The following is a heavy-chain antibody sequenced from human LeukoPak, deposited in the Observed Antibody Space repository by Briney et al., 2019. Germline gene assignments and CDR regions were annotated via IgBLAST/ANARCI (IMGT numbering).Heavy chain of an antibody. Sequence: GASVKVSCKASGYTFTGYYMHWVRQAPGQGLEWMGWINPNSGGTNYAQKFQGRVTMTRDTSISTAYMELSRLRSDDTAVYYCARDGGYCSSTSCLRTSTNWFDPWGQGTLVTVSS. CDR3: ARDGGYCSSTSCLRTSTNWFDP. D-gene: IGHD2-2*01. V-gene: IGHV1-2*02. CDR1: GYTFTGYY. J-gene: IGHJ5*02. CDR2: INPNSGGT.